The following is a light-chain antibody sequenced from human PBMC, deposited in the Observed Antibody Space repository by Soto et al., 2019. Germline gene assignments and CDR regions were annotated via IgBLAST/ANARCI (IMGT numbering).Light chain of an antibody. Sequence: EIVLTQSPATLSLSPGERATLSCRASQSVSSYLAWYQQKPGQAPRLLIYDASNRATGIPARFSGSGSGTDFTLTISSLEPEDFAVYYCQQCSSWPRTFGQGTKVEFK. V-gene: IGKV3-11*01. CDR1: QSVSSY. CDR2: DAS. J-gene: IGKJ1*01. CDR3: QQCSSWPRT.